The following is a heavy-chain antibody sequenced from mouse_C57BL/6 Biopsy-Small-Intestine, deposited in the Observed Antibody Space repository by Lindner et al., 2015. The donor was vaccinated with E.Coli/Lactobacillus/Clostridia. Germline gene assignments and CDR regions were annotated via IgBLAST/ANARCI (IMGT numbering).Heavy chain of an antibody. CDR3: EEGAY. V-gene: IGHV1-63*02. J-gene: IGHJ3*01. Sequence: VQLQESGAELVRPGTSVKMSCKAAGYTFTNYWIGWIKQRPGQGLEWIGDIYPGGNYTNYNEKFKGKATLTADPSSSTVYMQLSSLTSEDSAIYYCEEGAYWGQGTLVAVSA. CDR1: GYTFTNYW. CDR2: IYPGGNYT.